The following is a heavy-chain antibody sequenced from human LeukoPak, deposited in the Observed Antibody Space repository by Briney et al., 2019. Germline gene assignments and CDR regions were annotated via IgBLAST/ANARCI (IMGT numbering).Heavy chain of an antibody. Sequence: GGSLRLSCAPSGFTFTSYWMSWVRPAPGKGREWVANIKQDGSEKYYVDSVKGRFTISRDNAKNSMYLQMNSLRAEDTAVYYCARDRGVPAAGMDDWGKGTTVTVSS. CDR3: ARDRGVPAAGMDD. CDR1: GFTFTSYW. J-gene: IGHJ6*04. V-gene: IGHV3-7*03. CDR2: IKQDGSEK. D-gene: IGHD2-2*01.